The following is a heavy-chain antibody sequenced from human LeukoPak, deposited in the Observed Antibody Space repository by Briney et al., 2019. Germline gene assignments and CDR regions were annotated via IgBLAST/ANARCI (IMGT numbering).Heavy chain of an antibody. V-gene: IGHV3-23*01. D-gene: IGHD2-21*01. CDR2: ISGTGGAT. J-gene: IGHJ5*01. CDR1: GFSFGNYA. CDR3: VKDPRDTYGTNWFVS. Sequence: GGSLRLSCVASGFSFGNYAMSWVRQAPGKGLEWVSQISGTGGATWYAGFARDRFTISRDNSKKTLYLQMSGLRVEDTAMYYCVKDPRDTYGTNWFVSWGQGTLLIVAS.